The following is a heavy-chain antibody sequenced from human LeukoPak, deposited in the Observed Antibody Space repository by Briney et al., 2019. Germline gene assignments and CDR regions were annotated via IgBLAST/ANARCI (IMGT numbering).Heavy chain of an antibody. V-gene: IGHV3-23*01. CDR1: GFTFSHYG. J-gene: IGHJ6*03. D-gene: IGHD4-11*01. CDR3: ARDLAYRNYYYYYYMDV. Sequence: GGSLRLSCAASGFTFSHYGMNWVRQAPGKGLEWVSGITSRGTKYYADSVKGRFTISRDNSKNTLYLQMNSLRAEDTAVYYCARDLAYRNYYYYYYMDVWGKGTTVTVSS. CDR2: ITSRGTK.